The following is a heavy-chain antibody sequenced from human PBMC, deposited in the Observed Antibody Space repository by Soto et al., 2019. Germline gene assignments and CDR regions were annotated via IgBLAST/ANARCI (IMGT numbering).Heavy chain of an antibody. V-gene: IGHV3-30-3*01. J-gene: IGHJ3*01. Sequence: LRLSCAASGFTFSSYAMHWVRQAPGKGLEWVAVISYDGSNKYYADSVKGRFTISRDNSKNTLYLQMSSLRAEDTAVYYCARPQYLPDDVFDVWGRGTVVTVSS. CDR1: GFTFSSYA. CDR3: ARPQYLPDDVFDV. CDR2: ISYDGSNK. D-gene: IGHD2-2*01.